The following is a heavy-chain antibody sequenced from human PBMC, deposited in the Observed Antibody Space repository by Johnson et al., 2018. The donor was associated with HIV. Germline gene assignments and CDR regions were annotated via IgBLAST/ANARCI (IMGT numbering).Heavy chain of an antibody. Sequence: VQLVESGGGLVQSGGSLRLACVASGFIVGTKYMSWVRQAPGKGLEWVSVIYRGGSTYYADSVKGRFTISRDNSKNTVYLQMNSLRADDTAVYYCVRDDYAFHIWGQGTMVTVSS. J-gene: IGHJ3*02. D-gene: IGHD2-21*02. V-gene: IGHV3-66*01. CDR3: VRDDYAFHI. CDR1: GFIVGTKY. CDR2: IYRGGST.